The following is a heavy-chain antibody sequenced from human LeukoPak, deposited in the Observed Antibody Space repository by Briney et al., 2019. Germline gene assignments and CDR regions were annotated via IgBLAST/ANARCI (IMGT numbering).Heavy chain of an antibody. Sequence: SETLSLTCTVSGGSISRYYWSWIRQPAGKGLEWIGRIYTSGSTNYNPSLKSRVTMSVDTSKNQFSLRLSSVTAADTAVYYCARDSVEMATITLGDYWGQGTQVTVSS. CDR3: ARDSVEMATITLGDY. J-gene: IGHJ4*02. CDR1: GGSISRYY. CDR2: IYTSGST. V-gene: IGHV4-4*07. D-gene: IGHD5-24*01.